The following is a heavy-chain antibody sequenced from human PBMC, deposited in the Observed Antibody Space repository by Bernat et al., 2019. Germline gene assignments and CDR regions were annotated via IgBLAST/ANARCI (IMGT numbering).Heavy chain of an antibody. V-gene: IGHV3-33*01. CDR1: GFTFISYG. Sequence: QLVDSGGGVVQLGRSLRVSCAASGFTFISYGMHWVRQAPGKGLEWGAGIWYDGINKYYAASVTGRFTISRDNSKNTLYLQMNSLRAEDTAVYYCARVVSGYSYGFFYYYYYMDAWGNGTTVTVSS. CDR2: IWYDGINK. D-gene: IGHD5-18*01. CDR3: ARVVSGYSYGFFYYYYYMDA. J-gene: IGHJ6*03.